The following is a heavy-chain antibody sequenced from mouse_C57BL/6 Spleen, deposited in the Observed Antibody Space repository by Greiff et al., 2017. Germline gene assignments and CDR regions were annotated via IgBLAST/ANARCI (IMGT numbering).Heavy chain of an antibody. CDR2: IHPISGST. Sequence: QVQLQQPGAELVKPGASVKLSCKASGYTFTSYWMHWVKQRPGQGLEWIGMIHPISGSTNYNEKFKSKATLTVDKSSSTAYMQLSSLTSEDSAVYYCAKLGPWYFDVWGTWTTVTVSS. D-gene: IGHD4-1*01. J-gene: IGHJ1*03. CDR1: GYTFTSYW. V-gene: IGHV1-64*01. CDR3: AKLGPWYFDV.